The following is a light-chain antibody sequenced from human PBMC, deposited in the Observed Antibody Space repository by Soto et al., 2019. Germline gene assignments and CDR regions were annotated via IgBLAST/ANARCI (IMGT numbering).Light chain of an antibody. CDR1: ASNIGDNA. Sequence: QSVLTQPPSASGTPGQTVTISCSGSASNIGDNAVNWYRHVPGRAPQLLIYSYSLRPSGVPRRFSGSKSGTAGSLAISGLQSEDEAHYYCAAWDDRLKAMLFGGGAQLTVL. J-gene: IGLJ3*02. V-gene: IGLV1-44*01. CDR3: AAWDDRLKAML. CDR2: SYS.